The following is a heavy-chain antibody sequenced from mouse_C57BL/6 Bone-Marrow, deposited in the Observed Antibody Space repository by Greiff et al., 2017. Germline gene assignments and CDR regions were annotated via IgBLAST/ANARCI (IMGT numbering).Heavy chain of an antibody. CDR2: IWRGGST. V-gene: IGHV2-5*01. J-gene: IGHJ3*01. Sequence: VKLQESGPGLVQPSQSLSITCTVSGFSLTSYGVHWVRQSPGKGLEWLGVIWRGGSTDYNAALRSRLSITKDNSKSQVFFKMNSLQADDTAIYYCARFAYWGQGTLVTVSA. CDR1: GFSLTSYG. CDR3: ARFAY.